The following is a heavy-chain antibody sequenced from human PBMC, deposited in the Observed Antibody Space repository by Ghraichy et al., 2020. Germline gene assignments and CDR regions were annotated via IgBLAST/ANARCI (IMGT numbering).Heavy chain of an antibody. CDR1: GFTFSNCA. J-gene: IGHJ6*03. CDR2: ISGNGGST. V-gene: IGHV3-23*01. Sequence: GGSLRLSCAASGFTFSNCAMTWVRQAPGKGLEWVSAISGNGGSTYYADSVKGRFTISRDNSKYTLYLQMNSLRAEDTAVYYCASSTLTPYYYYYYMDVWGKGTTVTVSS. CDR3: ASSTLTPYYYYYYMDV. D-gene: IGHD2-2*01.